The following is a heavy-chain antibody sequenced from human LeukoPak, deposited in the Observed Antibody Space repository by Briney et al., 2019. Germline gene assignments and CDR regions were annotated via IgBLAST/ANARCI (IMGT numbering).Heavy chain of an antibody. Sequence: GSSVKVSCKASGYTFTSYGISWVRQAPGQGLEWMGWISAYNGNTNYAQKLQGRVTMTTDTSTSTAYMELRSLRSDDTAVYYCARDYGPEWELRPYYFDYWGQGTLVTVSS. CDR3: ARDYGPEWELRPYYFDY. V-gene: IGHV1-18*01. J-gene: IGHJ4*02. CDR1: GYTFTSYG. D-gene: IGHD1-26*01. CDR2: ISAYNGNT.